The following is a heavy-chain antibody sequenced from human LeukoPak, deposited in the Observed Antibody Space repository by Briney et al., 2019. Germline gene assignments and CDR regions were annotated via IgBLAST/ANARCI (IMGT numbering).Heavy chain of an antibody. CDR3: ASPEEGGNGMDV. Sequence: ASVKVSCKASGYTFTGYYMHWVRQAPGQGLEWMGWINPNSGGTNYAQKFQGRVTMTRDTSISTACMELSRLRSDDTAVYYCASPEEGGNGMDVWGQGTTVTVSS. J-gene: IGHJ6*02. V-gene: IGHV1-2*02. CDR1: GYTFTGYY. CDR2: INPNSGGT. D-gene: IGHD1-26*01.